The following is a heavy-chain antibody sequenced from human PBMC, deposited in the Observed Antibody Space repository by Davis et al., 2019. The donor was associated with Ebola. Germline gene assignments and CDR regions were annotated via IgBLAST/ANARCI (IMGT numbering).Heavy chain of an antibody. V-gene: IGHV3-7*03. J-gene: IGHJ5*02. CDR1: GFTFSSYW. CDR2: IKQDGSEK. D-gene: IGHD5-24*01. CDR3: ARAPVEMATIIVLDP. Sequence: GGSLRLSCAASGFTFSSYWMSWVRQAPGKGLEWVANIKQDGSEKYYVDSVKGRFTISRDNAKNSLYLQMNSLTAADTAVYYCARAPVEMATIIVLDPWGQGTLVTVSS.